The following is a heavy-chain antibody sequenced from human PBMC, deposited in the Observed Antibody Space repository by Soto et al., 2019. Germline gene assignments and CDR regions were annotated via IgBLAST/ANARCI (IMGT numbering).Heavy chain of an antibody. V-gene: IGHV3-23*01. D-gene: IGHD2-2*01. CDR3: AKDRYCSSTSCSSLNS. Sequence: GGSLRLSCAASGFTFASYTMTWVRQAPGKGLEWVSVISGRAGNTYYADSVKGRFTISRDNSKNTLYLYMSSLRAEDTALYYCAKDRYCSSTSCSSLNSWGQGTLVTVSS. CDR2: ISGRAGNT. J-gene: IGHJ5*02. CDR1: GFTFASYT.